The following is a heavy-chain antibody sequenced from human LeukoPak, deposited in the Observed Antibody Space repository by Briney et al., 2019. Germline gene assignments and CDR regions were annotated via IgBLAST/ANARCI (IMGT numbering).Heavy chain of an antibody. D-gene: IGHD5-24*01. CDR3: VKDDGWVQYAN. CDR1: GFTLSSFA. CDR2: IRADAVTT. Sequence: GGSLRLSCAASGFTLSSFAMHWVRQPPGRGLEWVSGIRADAVTTYYADSVKGRFIISRDNSKNTVYLQMNSLSAEDAAVYYCVKDDGWVQYANWGQGTLVTVSS. V-gene: IGHV3-23*01. J-gene: IGHJ4*02.